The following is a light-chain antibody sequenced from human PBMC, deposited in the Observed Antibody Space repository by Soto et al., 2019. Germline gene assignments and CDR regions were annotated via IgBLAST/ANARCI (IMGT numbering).Light chain of an antibody. CDR1: QSISRY. J-gene: IGKJ1*01. CDR3: QQYNSYSLT. Sequence: DIQMTQSPSSLSASVGDRITITCLASQSISRYLNWYQHKPGKAPKLLINAASSLESGVPSRFSGSGSGTEFTLTISSLQPDDFATYYCQQYNSYSLTFGQGAKVDI. V-gene: IGKV1-5*01. CDR2: AAS.